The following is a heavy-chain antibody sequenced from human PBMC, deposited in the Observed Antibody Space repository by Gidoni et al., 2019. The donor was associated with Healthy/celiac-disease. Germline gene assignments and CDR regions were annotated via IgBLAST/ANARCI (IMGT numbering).Heavy chain of an antibody. CDR2: ISAYNGNT. CDR1: GYTFTSYG. Sequence: QVQLVQSGAEVKKPGASVKVSCKASGYTFTSYGISWLRQAAGQGLEWMGWISAYNGNTNYAQKLQGRVTMTTDTSTSTAYMELRSLRSDDTAVYYCARVANQGVDLRFLEWLFQYAWFDPWGQGTLVTVCS. CDR3: ARVANQGVDLRFLEWLFQYAWFDP. J-gene: IGHJ5*02. V-gene: IGHV1-18*04. D-gene: IGHD3-3*01.